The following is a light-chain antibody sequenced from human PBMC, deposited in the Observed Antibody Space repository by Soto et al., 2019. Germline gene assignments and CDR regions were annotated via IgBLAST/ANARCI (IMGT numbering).Light chain of an antibody. Sequence: EIVLTQSPGTLSLSPGERATLSCRASQSVSSSYLAWYQQKPGQAPRLLIYGASSRATGIPDRFNGSGSGTDFTLTISRLEPEDFAVYYCQQYGSSLLTFGGGTKVEIK. V-gene: IGKV3-20*01. J-gene: IGKJ4*01. CDR2: GAS. CDR1: QSVSSSY. CDR3: QQYGSSLLT.